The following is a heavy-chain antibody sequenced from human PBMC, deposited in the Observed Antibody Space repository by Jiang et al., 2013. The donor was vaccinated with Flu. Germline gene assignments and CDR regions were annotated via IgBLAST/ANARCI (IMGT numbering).Heavy chain of an antibody. V-gene: IGHV4-31*03. Sequence: GSGLVKPSQTLSLTCSVSGGSFTSGNYYWSWIRQHPGEGLQWIGYISYDGRTYYNPSLKSRVTISMDTSKNHFSLNLTSVTAADTAVYYCARDLTGTTILAYWGQGTLVTVSS. CDR3: ARDLTGTTILAY. CDR2: ISYDGRT. D-gene: IGHD1-7*01. CDR1: GGSFTSGNYY. J-gene: IGHJ4*02.